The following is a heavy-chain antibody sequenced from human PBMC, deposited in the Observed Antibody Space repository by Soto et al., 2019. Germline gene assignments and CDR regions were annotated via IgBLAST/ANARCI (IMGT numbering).Heavy chain of an antibody. CDR1: GYTFTSYA. V-gene: IGHV1-3*05. D-gene: IGHD1-26*01. J-gene: IGHJ4*02. Sequence: QVQLVQSGAEEKKPGASVKVSCKASGYTFTSYAMHWVRQAPGQRLEWMGWINAGNSNTKYSQKFQGRVTITRDTSASTAYMELSSLRSEDTAVYYCARASSGSYFGYWGQGTLVTVSS. CDR3: ARASSGSYFGY. CDR2: INAGNSNT.